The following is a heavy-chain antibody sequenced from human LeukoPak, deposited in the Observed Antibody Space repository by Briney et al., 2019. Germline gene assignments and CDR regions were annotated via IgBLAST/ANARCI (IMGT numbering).Heavy chain of an antibody. CDR1: GFTFSSYG. CDR2: ISYDGSNK. V-gene: IGHV3-30*18. CDR3: AKDEGSGSYYAFDI. J-gene: IGHJ3*02. Sequence: GRSLRLSCAASGFTFSSYGMHWVRQAPGKGLEWVVVISYDGSNKYYADSVKGRFTISRDNSKNTLYLQMNSLRAEDTAVYYCAKDEGSGSYYAFDIWGQGTMVTVSS. D-gene: IGHD3-10*01.